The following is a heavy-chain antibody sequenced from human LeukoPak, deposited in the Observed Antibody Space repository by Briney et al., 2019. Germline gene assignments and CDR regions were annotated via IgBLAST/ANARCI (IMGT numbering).Heavy chain of an antibody. CDR2: ISSSSITI. J-gene: IGHJ6*02. V-gene: IGHV3-48*01. CDR1: GFTFSSYS. D-gene: IGHD3-3*01. Sequence: GGSLRLSCVASGFTFSSYSMNWVRQAPGKGLEWVSYISSSSITIYYANSVKGRFSTSRDNSKDMVSLQMDSLTPADSAIYFCGRDPDRLLVFGLDVWGQGTTVIVSS. CDR3: GRDPDRLLVFGLDV.